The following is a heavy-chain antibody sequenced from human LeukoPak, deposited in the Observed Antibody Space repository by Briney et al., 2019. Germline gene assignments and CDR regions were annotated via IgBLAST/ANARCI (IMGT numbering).Heavy chain of an antibody. CDR2: IYHSGST. CDR1: GYSISSGYY. CDR3: AGPYSSGWNNWFDP. V-gene: IGHV4-38-2*02. D-gene: IGHD6-19*01. J-gene: IGHJ5*02. Sequence: PSETLSLTCTVSGYSISSGYYWGWIRQPPGKGLEWIGSIYHSGSTYYNPSLKSRVTISVDTSKNQFSLKLSSVTAADTAVYYCAGPYSSGWNNWFDPWGQGTLVTVSS.